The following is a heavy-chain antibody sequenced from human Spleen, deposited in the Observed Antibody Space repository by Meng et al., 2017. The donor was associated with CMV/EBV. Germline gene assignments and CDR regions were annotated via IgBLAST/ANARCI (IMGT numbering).Heavy chain of an antibody. CDR1: GGSFSGYY. D-gene: IGHD2-2*01. CDR2: INHSGST. Sequence: QVQLKQWAAGLLKPSETLSLTCAGYGGSFSGYYWSWIRQPPGKGLEWIGEINHSGSTNYNPSLKSRVTISVDTSKNQFSLKLSSVTAADTAVYYCARLPWIVPAARPSWSDPWGQGTLVTVSS. J-gene: IGHJ5*02. CDR3: ARLPWIVPAARPSWSDP. V-gene: IGHV4-34*01.